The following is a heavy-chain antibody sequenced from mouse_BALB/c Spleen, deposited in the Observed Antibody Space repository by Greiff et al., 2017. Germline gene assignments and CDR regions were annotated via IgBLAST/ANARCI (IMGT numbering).Heavy chain of an antibody. J-gene: IGHJ2*01. Sequence: QVHVKQPGAELVRPGASVKLSCKASGYTFTSYWINWVKQRPGQGLEWIGNIYPSDSYTNYNQKFKDKATLTVDKSSSTAYMQLSSPTSEDSAVYYCTVDSSGFYWGQGTALTVSS. CDR3: TVDSSGFY. V-gene: IGHV1-69*02. D-gene: IGHD3-2*01. CDR2: IYPSDSYT. CDR1: GYTFTSYW.